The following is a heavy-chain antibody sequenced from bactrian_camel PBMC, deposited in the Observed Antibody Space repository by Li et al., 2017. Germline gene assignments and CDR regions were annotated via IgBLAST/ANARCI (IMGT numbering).Heavy chain of an antibody. CDR3: VRGTMYYTH. CDR1: GFTFSRYG. J-gene: IGHJ4*01. Sequence: VQLVESGGGLVQPGGSLRLSCAASGFTFSRYGMTWVRQAPGTGLEWVSVIASGGSTYYADSVKGRFTISRDNAKDTLHLQMNSLKTEDTAVYYCVRGTMYYTHWGQGTQVTVS. V-gene: IGHV3S40*01. D-gene: IGHD3*01. CDR2: IASGGST.